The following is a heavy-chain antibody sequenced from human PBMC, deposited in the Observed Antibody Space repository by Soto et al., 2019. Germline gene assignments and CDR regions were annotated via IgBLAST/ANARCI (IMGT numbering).Heavy chain of an antibody. CDR1: GFTVNSNY. D-gene: IGHD2-15*01. CDR3: ARDGGHCTGGSCYLAGGGFDY. Sequence: EVQLVETGGGLVQPGGSLRLSCAASGFTVNSNYMSWVRQAPGKGLEWVSVIYSAGSTYYADSVKGRFTISRDNSKNTLYLQRNGLRAEDTAMYYCARDGGHCTGGSCYLAGGGFDYGGQGTLVTVSS. J-gene: IGHJ4*02. V-gene: IGHV3-53*02. CDR2: IYSAGST.